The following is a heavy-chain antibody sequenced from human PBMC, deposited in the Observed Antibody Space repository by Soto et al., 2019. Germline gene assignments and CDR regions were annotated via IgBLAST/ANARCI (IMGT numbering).Heavy chain of an antibody. CDR3: SKGRYDFWSPYYFDS. D-gene: IGHD3-3*01. J-gene: IGHJ4*02. V-gene: IGHV3-9*01. CDR2: ITWNSRVL. Sequence: EVQLVESGGRLVQPGRSLRLSCVGTGLNFEDFAMHWVRQAPGKGLEWVSGITWNSRVLANADSVKGRFTISRDNARNSLYLQMDSLRDEDTALYYCSKGRYDFWSPYYFDSWGQGTLVTVSS. CDR1: GLNFEDFA.